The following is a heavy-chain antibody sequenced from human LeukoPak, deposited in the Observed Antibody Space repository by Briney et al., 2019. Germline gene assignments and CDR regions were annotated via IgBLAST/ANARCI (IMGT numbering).Heavy chain of an antibody. V-gene: IGHV4-59*12. CDR3: ARALGAFDI. CDR1: GASIDSYY. CDR2: IYYSGTT. Sequence: SETLSLTCTISGASIDSYYWSWIRQPPGKGLEWIGYIYYSGTTNYNPSLKRRVTISVDTSKNQVSLKLNSVTAADTAVYYCARALGAFDIWGQGTMVTVSS. J-gene: IGHJ3*02.